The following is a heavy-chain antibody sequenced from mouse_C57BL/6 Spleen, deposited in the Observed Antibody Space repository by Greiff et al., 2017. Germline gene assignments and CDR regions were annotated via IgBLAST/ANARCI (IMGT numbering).Heavy chain of an antibody. CDR1: GYSITSGYY. CDR2: ISYDGSN. Sequence: EVQLVESGPGLVKPSQSLSLTCSVTGYSITSGYYWNWIRQFPGNKLEWMGYISYDGSNNYNPSLKNRISITRDTSKNQFFMKLNSVTTEDTATYYCARDRDYSNYLWYVDVWGTGTTVTVSS. D-gene: IGHD2-5*01. J-gene: IGHJ1*03. V-gene: IGHV3-6*01. CDR3: ARDRDYSNYLWYVDV.